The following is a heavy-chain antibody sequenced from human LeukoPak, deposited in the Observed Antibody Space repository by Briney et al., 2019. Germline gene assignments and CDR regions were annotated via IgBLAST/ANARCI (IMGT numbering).Heavy chain of an antibody. D-gene: IGHD3-16*01. Sequence: GGSLGLSCAASGFTFDDYATHWVRQAPGKGLEWVSGISWNSGRIGYADSVKGRFAISRDNAKNSLYLQMNSLRVEDTALYYCAKDFYRLGEFDAFDNWGQGTMVTVSS. J-gene: IGHJ3*02. CDR1: GFTFDDYA. CDR3: AKDFYRLGEFDAFDN. V-gene: IGHV3-9*01. CDR2: ISWNSGRI.